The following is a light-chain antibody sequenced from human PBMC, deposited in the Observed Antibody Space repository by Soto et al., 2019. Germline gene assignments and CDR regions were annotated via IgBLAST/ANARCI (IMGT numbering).Light chain of an antibody. J-gene: IGLJ1*01. CDR3: SSYTSRSPLSV. CDR1: SSDVGGYNY. CDR2: DVS. Sequence: QSALNQPASVSGSPGQSITVSCTGTSSDVGGYNYVSWYQQHPGKAPKLMIYDVSNRPSGVSNRFSGSKSGNTASLTISGLQAYVVFVYYCSSYTSRSPLSVFVTGPMVTDL. V-gene: IGLV2-14*01.